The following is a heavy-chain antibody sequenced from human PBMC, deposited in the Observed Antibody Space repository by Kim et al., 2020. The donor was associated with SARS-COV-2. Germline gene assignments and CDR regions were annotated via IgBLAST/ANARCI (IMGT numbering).Heavy chain of an antibody. CDR2: DK. V-gene: IGHV2-5*01. J-gene: IGHJ4*02. CDR3: ARRRTGPFDY. Sequence: DKRYSPSLRNRLTITKDTSKNQVVLTMTNMDPVDTATYFCARRRTGPFDYWGQGTLVTVSS.